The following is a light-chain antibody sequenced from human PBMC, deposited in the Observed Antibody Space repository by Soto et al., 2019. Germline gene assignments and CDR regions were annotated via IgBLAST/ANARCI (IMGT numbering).Light chain of an antibody. CDR3: QQYVKLPYT. CDR1: QDLTNY. CDR2: DTI. V-gene: IGKV1-33*01. Sequence: DIQMTQSPPSLAASVGDRVTITCQASQDLTNYLNWYQQKPGEAPKLLIYDTITLEEGFPSRFSGGGSGTDFTFTINGMQPEDAAIYSCQQYVKLPYTFGQGTKLEIK. J-gene: IGKJ2*01.